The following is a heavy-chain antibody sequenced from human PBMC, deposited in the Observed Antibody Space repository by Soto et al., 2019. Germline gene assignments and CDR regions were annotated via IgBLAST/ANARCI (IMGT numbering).Heavy chain of an antibody. J-gene: IGHJ5*02. CDR1: GGSISSYY. V-gene: IGHV4-59*01. CDR2: IYYSGST. CDR3: ARERGGSYCNWFDP. D-gene: IGHD1-26*01. Sequence: SETLSLTCTVSGGSISSYYWSWIRQPPGKGLEWIGYIYYSGSTNYNPSLKSRVTISVDTSKNQFSLKLSSVTAADTAVYYCARERGGSYCNWFDPWGQGTLVTVSS.